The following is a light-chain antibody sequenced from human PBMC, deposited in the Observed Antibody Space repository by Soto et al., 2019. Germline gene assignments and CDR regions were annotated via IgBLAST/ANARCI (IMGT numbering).Light chain of an antibody. CDR1: QSVLYSSNNKNY. Sequence: DIVMTQSPDSLAVSLGERATINCKSSQSVLYSSNNKNYLAWYQQKPGQPPKLLIYWASTRESGVPDRFSGSGSGPDFTLTNSSLQAEDVAVYYCQQYYSTPQTFGQGTKLEIK. CDR2: WAS. V-gene: IGKV4-1*01. CDR3: QQYYSTPQT. J-gene: IGKJ2*01.